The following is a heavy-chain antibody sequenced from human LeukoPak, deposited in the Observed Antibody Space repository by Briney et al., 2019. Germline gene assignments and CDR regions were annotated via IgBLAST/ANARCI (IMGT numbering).Heavy chain of an antibody. Sequence: SETLSLTCTVSIDSISADSYWAWIRQSPEKGLEWIGTMYHSGRTYYNPSLESRVTMSIDTAKNHLSLKVRSVTAADTAVYYCARDAYLGAFDVWGQGTMVTVSS. D-gene: IGHD2-21*01. CDR1: IDSISADSY. CDR3: ARDAYLGAFDV. J-gene: IGHJ3*01. V-gene: IGHV4-38-2*02. CDR2: MYHSGRT.